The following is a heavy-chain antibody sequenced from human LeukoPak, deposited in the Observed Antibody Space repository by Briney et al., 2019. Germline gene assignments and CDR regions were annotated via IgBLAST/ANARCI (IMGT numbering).Heavy chain of an antibody. CDR2: ISWNSGSI. D-gene: IGHD6-19*01. V-gene: IGHV3-9*01. Sequence: PGGSLRLSCAASGLTFDDYAMHWVRQAPGKGLEWVSGISWNSGSIGYADSVKGRFTISRDNAKNSLYLQMNSLRAEDTALYYCAKDRLSGLSNWFDPWGQGTLVTVSS. CDR3: AKDRLSGLSNWFDP. CDR1: GLTFDDYA. J-gene: IGHJ5*02.